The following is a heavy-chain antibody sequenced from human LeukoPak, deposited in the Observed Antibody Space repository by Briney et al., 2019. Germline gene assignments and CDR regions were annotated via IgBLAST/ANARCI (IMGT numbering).Heavy chain of an antibody. J-gene: IGHJ4*02. CDR2: INPNSGGT. CDR3: ARGRDGYNPWVDY. V-gene: IGHV1-2*06. Sequence: ASVKVSCKASGYTFTDYYIHWVRQAPGQGLEWMGRINPNSGGTNYAQKFQGRVTMTRNTSISTAYMELSSLRSEDTAVYYCARGRDGYNPWVDYWGQGTLVTVSS. D-gene: IGHD5-24*01. CDR1: GYTFTDYY.